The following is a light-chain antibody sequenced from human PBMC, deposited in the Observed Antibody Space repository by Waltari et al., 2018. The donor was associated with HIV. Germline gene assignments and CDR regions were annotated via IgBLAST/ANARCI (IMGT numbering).Light chain of an antibody. J-gene: IGKJ4*01. CDR1: QSVGNY. V-gene: IGKV3-11*01. CDR2: DTS. Sequence: ELVLTQSPAILSLSPGERATLSCRASQSVGNYLAWYQHKPRQAPRRLIYDTSNRATGLPARFSGSWSGTDYTLSISSLEPEDFAVYYCQQRRNWPLTFGGGTKVDIK. CDR3: QQRRNWPLT.